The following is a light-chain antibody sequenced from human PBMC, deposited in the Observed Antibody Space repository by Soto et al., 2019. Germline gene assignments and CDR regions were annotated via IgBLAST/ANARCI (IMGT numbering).Light chain of an antibody. V-gene: IGLV2-14*03. CDR3: SSYISSSTPFYV. J-gene: IGLJ1*01. Sequence: QSVLTQPASVSGSPGQSITISCTGTSSDVGGYNYVSWYQQHPGKAPKLMIYDVSYRPSGVSNRFSGSKSGNTASLTISGLQTEDEADCYCSSYISSSTPFYVFGTGTKLTVL. CDR1: SSDVGGYNY. CDR2: DVS.